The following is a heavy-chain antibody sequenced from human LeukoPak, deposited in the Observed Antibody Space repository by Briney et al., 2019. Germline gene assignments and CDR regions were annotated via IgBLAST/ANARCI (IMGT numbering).Heavy chain of an antibody. J-gene: IGHJ1*01. CDR3: ARQEIRYFQH. D-gene: IGHD5-24*01. CDR1: GGSISSSSYY. CDR2: IYYSGST. V-gene: IGHV4-39*01. Sequence: SETLSLTCTVSGGSISSSSYYWGWIRQAPGKGLEWIGSIYYSGSTYYNPSLKSRVTISVDTSKNQFSLKLSSVTAADTAVYYCARQEIRYFQHWGQGTLVTVSS.